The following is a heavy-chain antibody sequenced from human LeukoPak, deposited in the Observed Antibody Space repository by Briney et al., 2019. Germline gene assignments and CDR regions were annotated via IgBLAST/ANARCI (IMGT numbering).Heavy chain of an antibody. Sequence: SETLSLTCTVSGGSISSYYWSWIRQPPGKGLEWIRYIYYSGSTNYNPSLKSRVTISVDTSKNQFSLKLSSVTAADTAVYYCARLSGYSGYDWADYWGQGTLVTVSS. J-gene: IGHJ4*02. CDR1: GGSISSYY. CDR2: IYYSGST. V-gene: IGHV4-59*08. D-gene: IGHD5-12*01. CDR3: ARLSGYSGYDWADY.